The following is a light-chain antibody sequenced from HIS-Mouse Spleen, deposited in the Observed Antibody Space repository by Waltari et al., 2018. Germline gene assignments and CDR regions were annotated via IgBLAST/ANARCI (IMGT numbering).Light chain of an antibody. V-gene: IGLV2-11*01. CDR2: DVS. CDR3: CSYAGSYNWV. CDR1: SSDVGGYNY. J-gene: IGLJ3*02. Sequence: QSALTQPRSVFGSPGQSVTISCTGTSSDVGGYNYVSWYQQHPGKAPKLMIYDVSRRPAGVPDRFSGYKTGTTAFQTISGLQAEDEADYYCCSYAGSYNWVFGGGTKLTVL.